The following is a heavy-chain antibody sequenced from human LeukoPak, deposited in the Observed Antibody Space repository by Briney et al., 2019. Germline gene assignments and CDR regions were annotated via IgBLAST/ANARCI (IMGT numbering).Heavy chain of an antibody. V-gene: IGHV3-21*01. CDR2: ISSSSSYI. Sequence: GGSLRLSCAASGFTFSSYSMNWVRQAPGKGLEWVSSISSSSSYIYYADSVKGRFTISRDNSKNTLYLQMNSLRAEDTAVYYCAKDGVVVPAAMKLFIAVTGTRSALDYWGQGTLVTVSS. D-gene: IGHD2-2*01. CDR1: GFTFSSYS. J-gene: IGHJ4*02. CDR3: AKDGVVVPAAMKLFIAVTGTRSALDY.